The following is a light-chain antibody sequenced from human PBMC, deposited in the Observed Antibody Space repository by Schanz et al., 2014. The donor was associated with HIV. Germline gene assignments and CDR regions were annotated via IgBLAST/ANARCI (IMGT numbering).Light chain of an antibody. CDR2: ANT. CDR1: NSNIGARYD. Sequence: QSALTQPPSVSAAPGQRVTISCTGSNSNIGARYDVHWYQHVPGTVPKLLIYANTNRPSGVPDRFSASKSGASASLAITGLQAEDEADYYCQSYDMGLGGCLFGGGTKLTVL. V-gene: IGLV1-40*01. J-gene: IGLJ3*02. CDR3: QSYDMGLGGCL.